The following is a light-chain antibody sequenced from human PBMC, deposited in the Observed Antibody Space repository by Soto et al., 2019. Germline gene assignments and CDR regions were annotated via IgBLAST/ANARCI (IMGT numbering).Light chain of an antibody. CDR2: DAS. J-gene: IGKJ1*01. CDR3: QQYDSFSKT. Sequence: DIQMTQSPSTLSASVGDRVTITCRASQSIRSWLAWYQQKPGKAPQLLIYDASNLESGVPSRFSGSGSGTEFTLTSSSLQPDDCATYYCQQYDSFSKTFGRGTKVEV. V-gene: IGKV1-5*01. CDR1: QSIRSW.